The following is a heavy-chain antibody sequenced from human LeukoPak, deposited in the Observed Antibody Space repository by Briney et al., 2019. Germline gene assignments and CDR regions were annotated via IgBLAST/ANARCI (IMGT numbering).Heavy chain of an antibody. V-gene: IGHV3-74*01. D-gene: IGHD2-2*01. CDR3: ARGRDYASGAKYFDY. CDR2: ISDDGSRT. Sequence: GGSLRLSCEVSRFTFSRNWMHWVRQAPGKGLVWVSRISDDGSRTGYADSVKGRVTISRDNAKNTLYLQMNSLRVEDTAVYYCARGRDYASGAKYFDYWGQGSLVTVSS. CDR1: RFTFSRNW. J-gene: IGHJ4*02.